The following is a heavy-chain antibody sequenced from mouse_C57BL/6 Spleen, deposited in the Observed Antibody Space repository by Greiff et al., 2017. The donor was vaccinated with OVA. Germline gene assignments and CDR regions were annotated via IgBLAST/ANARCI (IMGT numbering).Heavy chain of an antibody. CDR3: AREASYYGSRYFDV. Sequence: EVQVVESEGGLVQPGSSMKLSCTASGFTFSDYYMAWVRQVPEKGLEWVANINYDGSSTYYLDSLKSRFIISRDNAKNILYLQMSSLKSEDTATYYCAREASYYGSRYFDVWGTGTTVTVSS. J-gene: IGHJ1*03. CDR1: GFTFSDYY. V-gene: IGHV5-16*01. CDR2: INYDGSST. D-gene: IGHD1-1*01.